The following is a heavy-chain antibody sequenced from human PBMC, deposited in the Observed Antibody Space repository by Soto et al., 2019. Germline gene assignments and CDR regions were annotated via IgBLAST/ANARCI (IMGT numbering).Heavy chain of an antibody. CDR2: MNPNSGNT. CDR3: ASAQRLDRWFDP. J-gene: IGHJ5*02. CDR1: GYTFTSYD. V-gene: IGHV1-8*01. D-gene: IGHD6-25*01. Sequence: ASVKVSCKASGYTFTSYDINWVRQATGQGLEWMGWMNPNSGNTGYAQKFQGRVTMTTDTSTSTAYMELRSLRSDDTAVYYCASAQRLDRWFDPWGQGTLVTVSS.